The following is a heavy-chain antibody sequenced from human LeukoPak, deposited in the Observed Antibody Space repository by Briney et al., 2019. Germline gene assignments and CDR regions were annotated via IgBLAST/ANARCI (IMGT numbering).Heavy chain of an antibody. V-gene: IGHV3-74*01. CDR2: INPDGTVT. J-gene: IGHJ2*01. Sequence: PGGSLRLSCAASGFTFNTYWMHWVRQAPGKGLVWVSPINPDGTVTTYADSVKGRFTNSRDNAKNTLYLQMNSLKAEDTAVYYCVRDSPSGFFDLWGRGTLVTVSS. CDR1: GFTFNTYW. CDR3: VRDSPSGFFDL. D-gene: IGHD6-19*01.